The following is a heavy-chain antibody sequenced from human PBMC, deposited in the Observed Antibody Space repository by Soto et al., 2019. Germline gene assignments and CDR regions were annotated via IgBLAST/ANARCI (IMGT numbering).Heavy chain of an antibody. CDR2: IDWDDDK. Sequence: HINLNEAGPTRVNPRQTRTRTCTFSGVPLTTSGVGVGWIRQSPGNAPEWLEIIDWDDDKHYSPSLKSRLTITKNTAKNQVVLTMADLNHADTATYYCAHRVLRTVFGLVTTTASYFDFWGQGTRVAVSS. J-gene: IGHJ4*02. V-gene: IGHV2-5*02. CDR3: AHRVLRTVFGLVTTTASYFDF. D-gene: IGHD3-3*01. CDR1: GVPLTTSGVG.